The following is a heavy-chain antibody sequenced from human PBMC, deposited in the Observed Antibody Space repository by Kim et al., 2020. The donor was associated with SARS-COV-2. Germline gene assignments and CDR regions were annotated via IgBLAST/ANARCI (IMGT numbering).Heavy chain of an antibody. J-gene: IGHJ5*02. D-gene: IGHD3-10*01. CDR2: INAGNGNT. Sequence: ASVKVSCKASGYTFTSYAMHWVRQAPGQRLEWMGWINAGNGNTKYSQKFQGRVTITRDTSASTAYMELSSLRSEDTAEYYCARGESTMVRGVIIGSVWFDPWGQGTLVTVSS. V-gene: IGHV1-3*01. CDR1: GYTFTSYA. CDR3: ARGESTMVRGVIIGSVWFDP.